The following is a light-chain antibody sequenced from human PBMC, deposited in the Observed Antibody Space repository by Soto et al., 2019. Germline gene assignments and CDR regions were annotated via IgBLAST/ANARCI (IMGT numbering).Light chain of an antibody. CDR1: QSISSW. CDR3: QQYTSYSWT. CDR2: DAS. Sequence: DIQMTQSPSTLSASVGDRVTITCRASQSISSWLAWYQQKPGKAPKLLIYDASSLESGVPSRFSGSGSGTEVTLNISSLEPDDFATYYCQQYTSYSWTAGQGTKVEI. V-gene: IGKV1-5*01. J-gene: IGKJ1*01.